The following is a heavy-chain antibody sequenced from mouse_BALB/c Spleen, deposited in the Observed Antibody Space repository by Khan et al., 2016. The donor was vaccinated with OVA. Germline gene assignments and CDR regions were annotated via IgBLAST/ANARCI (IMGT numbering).Heavy chain of an antibody. Sequence: EVELVESGGGLVKPGGSLKLSCAASGFTFSSYAMSWVRQTSETRLEWFASISSGGFTYYPDSLKGRFTISRDNAREILYLQMSSLRSEDTAIYYCTEGLLLYNFDYWGQGTTLTVSS. D-gene: IGHD6-1*01. CDR2: ISSGGFT. CDR3: TEGLLLYNFDY. CDR1: GFTFSSYA. V-gene: IGHV5-6-5*01. J-gene: IGHJ2*01.